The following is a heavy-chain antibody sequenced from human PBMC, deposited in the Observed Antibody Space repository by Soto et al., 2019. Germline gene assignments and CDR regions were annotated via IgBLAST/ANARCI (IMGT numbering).Heavy chain of an antibody. J-gene: IGHJ6*02. CDR3: ASNRLGATPYGMDV. V-gene: IGHV1-3*01. D-gene: IGHD1-26*01. CDR2: INAGNGNT. Sequence: GASVNVSCKASGYTFTSYSMHWVRQAPGQRLEWMGWINAGNGNTKYSQKFQGRVTITRDTSASTAYMELSSLRSEDTAVYYCASNRLGATPYGMDVWGQGTTVTVSS. CDR1: GYTFTSYS.